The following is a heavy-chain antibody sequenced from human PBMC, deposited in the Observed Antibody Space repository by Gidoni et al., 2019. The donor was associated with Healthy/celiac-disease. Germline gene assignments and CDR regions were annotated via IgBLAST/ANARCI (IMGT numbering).Heavy chain of an antibody. J-gene: IGHJ4*02. CDR3: AREGYSGYALVDY. Sequence: EVQLVESGGGLVQPGGSLRLSCAASGFTVSSNYMSWVRQAPGKGLEWVSVIYSGGSTYYADSVKGRFTISRDNSKNTLYLQMNSLRAEDTAVYYCAREGYSGYALVDYWGQGTLVTVSS. CDR2: IYSGGST. CDR1: GFTVSSNY. D-gene: IGHD5-12*01. V-gene: IGHV3-66*01.